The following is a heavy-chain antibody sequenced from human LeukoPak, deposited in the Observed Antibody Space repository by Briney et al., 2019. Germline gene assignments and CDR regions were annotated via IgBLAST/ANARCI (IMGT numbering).Heavy chain of an antibody. CDR2: ISSSSSYI. D-gene: IGHD2-8*01. V-gene: IGHV3-21*01. CDR1: GGSITGHY. J-gene: IGHJ5*02. Sequence: ETLSLTCTVSGGSITGHYWNWVRQAPGKGLEWVSSISSSSSYIYYADSVKGRFTISRDNAKNSLYLQMNSLRAEDTAVYYCARDTKPNWFDPWGQGTLVTVSS. CDR3: ARDTKPNWFDP.